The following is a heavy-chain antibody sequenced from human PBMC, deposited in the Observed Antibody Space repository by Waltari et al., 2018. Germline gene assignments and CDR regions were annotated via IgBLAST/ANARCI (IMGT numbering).Heavy chain of an antibody. CDR1: GYTFTSYG. J-gene: IGHJ4*02. CDR2: ISAYNGNT. Sequence: QVQLVQSGAEVKKPGASVKVSGKASGYTFTSYGISWVRQAPGQGLEWMGWISAYNGNTNYAQKLQGRVTMTTDTSTSTAYMELRSLRSDDTAVYYCARVKNGYSSGRKGEDDYWGQGTLVTVSS. CDR3: ARVKNGYSSGRKGEDDY. D-gene: IGHD6-19*01. V-gene: IGHV1-18*01.